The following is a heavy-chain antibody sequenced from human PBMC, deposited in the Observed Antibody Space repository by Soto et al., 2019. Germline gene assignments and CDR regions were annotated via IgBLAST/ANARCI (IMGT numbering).Heavy chain of an antibody. CDR2: INPSGGST. Sequence: QVPLVQSGAEVKKPGASVKVSCKASGYTFTSYYMHWVRQAPGQGLEWMGIINPSGGSTSYAQKFQGRVTMTRDTSTSTVYMELSSLRSEDTAVYYCARDQGIFGVVIPNAEYFQHRGQGTLVTVSS. J-gene: IGHJ1*01. CDR3: ARDQGIFGVVIPNAEYFQH. CDR1: GYTFTSYY. D-gene: IGHD3-3*01. V-gene: IGHV1-46*01.